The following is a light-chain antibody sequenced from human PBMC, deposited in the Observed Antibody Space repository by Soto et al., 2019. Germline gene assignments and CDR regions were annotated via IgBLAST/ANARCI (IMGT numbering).Light chain of an antibody. Sequence: ALTQPASVSGSPGQSITISCTGTASDVDNYDSVSWYQQAPGTAPKLIIYDVNNRPSGAPDRFSGSTSGNTASLTISGLQAEDETDYFCSLYSSNGSLIFGPGTKVTVL. CDR2: DVN. CDR3: SLYSSNGSLI. J-gene: IGLJ1*01. CDR1: ASDVDNYDS. V-gene: IGLV2-18*01.